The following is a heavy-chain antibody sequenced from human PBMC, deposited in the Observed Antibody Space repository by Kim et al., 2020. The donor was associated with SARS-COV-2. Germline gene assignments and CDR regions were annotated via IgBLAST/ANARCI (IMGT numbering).Heavy chain of an antibody. V-gene: IGHV1-24*01. J-gene: IGHJ6*02. CDR3: ATGFAVAGTSSDYHYYYGLAV. Sequence: ASVKVSCKVSGYTLTELSMHWVRQAPGKGLEWMGGFDPGDAETIYAQKFQGTVTMTEDTSTDTAYMELSSLKSEDTAVYYCATGFAVAGTSSDYHYYYGLAVWGQGTTVTVSS. CDR2: FDPGDAET. CDR1: GYTLTELS. D-gene: IGHD6-19*01.